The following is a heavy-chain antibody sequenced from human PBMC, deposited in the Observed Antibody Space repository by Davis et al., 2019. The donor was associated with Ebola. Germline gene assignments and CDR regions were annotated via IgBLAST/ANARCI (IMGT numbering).Heavy chain of an antibody. D-gene: IGHD7-27*01. J-gene: IGHJ3*01. CDR3: ARENWGGGDAFDF. CDR2: IKYDGSDK. Sequence: GESLKISCEVSGFTFSDYYMSWIRQAPGKGLEWVGKIKYDGSDKYYVDSVKGRFTISRDNAKNILYLQMNSLRAEDTAVYYCARENWGGGDAFDFWGQGTMVTVSS. CDR1: GFTFSDYY. V-gene: IGHV3-7*01.